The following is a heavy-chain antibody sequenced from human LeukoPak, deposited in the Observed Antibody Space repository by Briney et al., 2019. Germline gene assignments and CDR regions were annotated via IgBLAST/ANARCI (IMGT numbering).Heavy chain of an antibody. V-gene: IGHV1-69*13. D-gene: IGHD4-17*01. J-gene: IGHJ5*02. CDR1: GGTVSSYA. CDR3: ARDYSTVTTNWFDP. Sequence: GASVKVSCKASGGTVSSYAISWVRQAPGQGLEWMGGIIPIFGTANYAQKFQGRVTITADESTSTAYMVLSSLRSEDTAVYYCARDYSTVTTNWFDPWGQGTLVTVSS. CDR2: IIPIFGTA.